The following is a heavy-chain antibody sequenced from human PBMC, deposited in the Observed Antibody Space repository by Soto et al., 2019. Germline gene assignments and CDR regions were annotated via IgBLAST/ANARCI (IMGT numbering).Heavy chain of an antibody. Sequence: QVQLVESGGGVVQPGRSLRLSCAASGFTFSSYAMHWVRQAPGKGLEWVALISYDGSNIYYADSVKGRFTISRDNSKNTLSLQLNSLRAEDTAVYYCARVRQQWLVSDHFFDYWGQGTLVTVSS. J-gene: IGHJ4*02. V-gene: IGHV3-30-3*01. CDR3: ARVRQQWLVSDHFFDY. D-gene: IGHD6-19*01. CDR1: GFTFSSYA. CDR2: ISYDGSNI.